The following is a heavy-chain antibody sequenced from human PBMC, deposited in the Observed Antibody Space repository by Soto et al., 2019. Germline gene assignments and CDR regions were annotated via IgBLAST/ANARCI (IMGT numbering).Heavy chain of an antibody. D-gene: IGHD4-17*01. J-gene: IGHJ4*02. CDR3: AKDWSGPDYGDYTSGY. V-gene: IGHV3-30*18. CDR1: GFTFSSYG. CDR2: ISYDGSNK. Sequence: VGSLRLSCAASGFTFSSYGMHWVRQAPGKGLEWVAVISYDGSNKYYADSVKGRFTISRDNSKNTLYLQMNSLRAEDTAVYYCAKDWSGPDYGDYTSGYWGQGTLVTVSS.